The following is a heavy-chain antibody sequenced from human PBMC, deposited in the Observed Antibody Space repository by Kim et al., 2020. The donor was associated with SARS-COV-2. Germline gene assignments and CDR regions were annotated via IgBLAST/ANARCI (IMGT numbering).Heavy chain of an antibody. CDR2: ISYSASN. Sequence: SETLSLTCTVSGGSISSSSYYWGWIRQPQGKGLEWVGSISYSASNYSNPSLKGPVTISVATSKNQFTLKLSSVTAAATAVYYCARQVGIAVAGTFVDYWGQGTLGTVSS. CDR1: GGSISSSSYY. V-gene: IGHV4-39*01. J-gene: IGHJ4*02. CDR3: ARQVGIAVAGTFVDY. D-gene: IGHD6-19*01.